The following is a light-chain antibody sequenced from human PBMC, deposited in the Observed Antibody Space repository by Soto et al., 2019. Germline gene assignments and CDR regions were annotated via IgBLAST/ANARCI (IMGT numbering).Light chain of an antibody. CDR3: QRFNNYPIT. CDR2: TAS. Sequence: QKPGEAPKLLIYTASTLQSGVPSRFSGSGSGTEFTLTISSLRPEDFATYYCQRFNNYPITFGQGTRLEIK. J-gene: IGKJ5*01. V-gene: IGKV1-9*01.